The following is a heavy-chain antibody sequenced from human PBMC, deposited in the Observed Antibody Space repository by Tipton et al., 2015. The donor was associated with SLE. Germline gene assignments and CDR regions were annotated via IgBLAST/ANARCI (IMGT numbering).Heavy chain of an antibody. D-gene: IGHD5-12*01. Sequence: LRLSCTVSGGSISSSSYYWGWIRQPPGKGLEWIGSIYYSGGTYYNPSLKSRVTISVDTSKNQFSLKLSSVTAADTAVYYCARGHERHYDSPNFDIWGQGTMVTVSS. CDR3: ARGHERHYDSPNFDI. CDR1: GGSISSSSYY. CDR2: IYYSGGT. J-gene: IGHJ3*02. V-gene: IGHV4-39*07.